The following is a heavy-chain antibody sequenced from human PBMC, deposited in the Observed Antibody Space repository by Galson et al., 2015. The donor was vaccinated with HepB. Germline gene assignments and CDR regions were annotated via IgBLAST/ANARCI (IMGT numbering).Heavy chain of an antibody. J-gene: IGHJ4*02. Sequence: SPRLSCAASGFTLSSYAIHWVRQAPGKGLEWVTVISYDGRTQNYADSVMGRFTISRDNSKDTVYLQMSRLRADDTAVYYCARDSGYVSGWYAGRGGFDYWGQGALVIVSS. CDR1: GFTLSSYA. CDR3: ARDSGYVSGWYAGRGGFDY. V-gene: IGHV3-30*03. CDR2: ISYDGRTQ. D-gene: IGHD6-19*01.